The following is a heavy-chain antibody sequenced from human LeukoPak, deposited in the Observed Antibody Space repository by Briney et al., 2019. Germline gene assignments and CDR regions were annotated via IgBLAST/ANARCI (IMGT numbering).Heavy chain of an antibody. CDR3: ARGRTYGDYGGVLY. Sequence: PSETLSLTCTVSGGSISSGDYYWSWIRQPPGKGLEWIGYIYYGGSTYYNPSLRSRVTISVDTSKNQFSLKLSSVTAADTAVYYCARGRTYGDYGGVLYWGQGTLVTVSS. J-gene: IGHJ4*02. V-gene: IGHV4-30-4*01. CDR1: GGSISSGDYY. CDR2: IYYGGST. D-gene: IGHD4-17*01.